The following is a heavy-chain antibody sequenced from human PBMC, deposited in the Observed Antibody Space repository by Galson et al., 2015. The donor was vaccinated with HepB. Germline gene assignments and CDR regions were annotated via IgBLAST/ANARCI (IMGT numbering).Heavy chain of an antibody. Sequence: ETLSLTCAVYGGSFSGYYWSWIRQPPGKGLEWIGEINHSGSTNYNPSLKSRVTISVDTSKNQFSLKLSSVTAADTAVYYCARGGNSYGKTFDYWGQGTLVTVSS. CDR3: ARGGNSYGKTFDY. J-gene: IGHJ4*02. CDR1: GGSFSGYY. CDR2: INHSGST. D-gene: IGHD5-18*01. V-gene: IGHV4-34*01.